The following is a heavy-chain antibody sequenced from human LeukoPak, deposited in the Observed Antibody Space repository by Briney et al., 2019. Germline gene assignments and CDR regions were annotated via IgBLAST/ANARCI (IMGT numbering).Heavy chain of an antibody. CDR1: GFTFSDYY. Sequence: PGGSLRLSCAASGFTFSDYYMSWIRQAPGKGLEWVSYISSSGSTIYYADSVKGRFTISRDNAKNSLYLQTNSLRAEDTAVYYCARDYDSSGYSPPGDWGQGTLVTVSS. J-gene: IGHJ4*02. V-gene: IGHV3-11*04. CDR2: ISSSGSTI. D-gene: IGHD3-22*01. CDR3: ARDYDSSGYSPPGD.